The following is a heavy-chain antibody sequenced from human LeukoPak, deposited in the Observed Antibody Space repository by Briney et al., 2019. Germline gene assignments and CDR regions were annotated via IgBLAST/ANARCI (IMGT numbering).Heavy chain of an antibody. D-gene: IGHD3-16*01. J-gene: IGHJ4*02. Sequence: GGSLRLSCTASGITFXGYWMGWVRQPPGKGLEWVANIKQAGSEKYYVDSVKGRFTISRDDAKKSVYLQMNSLRAEDTAVYYCASDGGPFDYWGQGTLVTVSS. CDR3: ASDGGPFDY. V-gene: IGHV3-7*01. CDR1: GITFXGYW. CDR2: IKQAGSEK.